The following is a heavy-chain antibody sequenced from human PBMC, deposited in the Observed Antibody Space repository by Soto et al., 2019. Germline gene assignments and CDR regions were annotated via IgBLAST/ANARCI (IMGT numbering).Heavy chain of an antibody. V-gene: IGHV3-74*03. J-gene: IGHJ4*02. D-gene: IGHD1-1*01. CDR2: ISSDGSST. Sequence: EVQLVESGGGLVQPGGSLRLSCAASGFTFSGSWMHWVRQAPGKGLVWVSRISSDGSSTTYADSVKGRFTISRDNAKYMLYLQMNSLRAEDTAVYYCATAGTGTFTYWGQGTLATVSS. CDR1: GFTFSGSW. CDR3: ATAGTGTFTY.